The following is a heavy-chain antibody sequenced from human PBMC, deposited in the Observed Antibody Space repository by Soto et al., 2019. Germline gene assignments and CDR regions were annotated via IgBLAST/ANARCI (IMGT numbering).Heavy chain of an antibody. D-gene: IGHD3-10*01. V-gene: IGHV3-48*03. CDR2: ISSSGSTT. CDR3: ATRSGGGGAFDI. CDR1: RFTFSNYE. Sequence: EVQLVESGGGLVLPGGSLRLSCAASRFTFSNYEMNWVRQAPGKGLEWVSYISSSGSTTYYADSLKGRFTISRDNAKNSLYLQMNSRRAKDTAVYYCATRSGGGGAFDIWGQGTMVTVSS. J-gene: IGHJ3*02.